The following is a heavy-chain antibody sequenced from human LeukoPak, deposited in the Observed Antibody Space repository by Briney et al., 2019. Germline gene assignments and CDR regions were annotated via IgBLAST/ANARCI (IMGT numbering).Heavy chain of an antibody. CDR3: ARTEYYFDH. D-gene: IGHD6-6*01. V-gene: IGHV4-59*01. Sequence: SETLSLTCTVSSGSISSYYWSWIRQPPGKGLERIGYIYYSGSSNYNPSLKSRVTMSVDTSKKQISLRVSPVTAADTAVYYCARTEYYFDHWGQGTLVTVSS. CDR2: IYYSGSS. J-gene: IGHJ4*02. CDR1: SGSISSYY.